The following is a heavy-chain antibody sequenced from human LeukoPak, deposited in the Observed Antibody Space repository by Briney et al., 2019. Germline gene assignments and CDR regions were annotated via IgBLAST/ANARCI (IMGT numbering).Heavy chain of an antibody. CDR2: IYYSWST. CDR1: GGSISSSSYY. CDR3: ARLAGGSLDS. V-gene: IGHV4-39*01. Sequence: SETLSLTCTVSGGSISSSSYYWGWIRQPPGKGLEWIGGIYYSWSTYYNPSLKSRVTISVDTSKNQFSLKLSSVTAADTAVYYCARLAGGSLDSWGQGTLVTVSS. J-gene: IGHJ4*02. D-gene: IGHD1-26*01.